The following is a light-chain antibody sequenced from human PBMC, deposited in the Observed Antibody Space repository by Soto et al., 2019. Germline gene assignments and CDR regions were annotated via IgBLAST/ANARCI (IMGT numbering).Light chain of an antibody. Sequence: EIVLTQSPGTLSLSPGERATLSCRASQSVSSSYLAWYQQKPGQAPRRLIYGASSRATGIPDRFSGSGSGTGFSLNISRLEPEDFAVYYCQQYCSSRTFGQGTKVEIK. J-gene: IGKJ1*01. CDR2: GAS. V-gene: IGKV3-20*01. CDR1: QSVSSSY. CDR3: QQYCSSRT.